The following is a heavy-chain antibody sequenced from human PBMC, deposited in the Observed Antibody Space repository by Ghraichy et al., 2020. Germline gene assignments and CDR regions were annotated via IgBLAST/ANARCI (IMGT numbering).Heavy chain of an antibody. J-gene: IGHJ4*02. D-gene: IGHD2-15*01. CDR3: AKAYCSGGSCYHDY. Sequence: SETLSLTCAVYGGSFSGYYWSWIRQPPGKGLEWIGEINHSGSTNYNPSLKSRVTISVDTSKNQFSLKLSSVTAADTAVYYCAKAYCSGGSCYHDYWGQGTRVTVSS. CDR2: INHSGST. CDR1: GGSFSGYY. V-gene: IGHV4-34*01.